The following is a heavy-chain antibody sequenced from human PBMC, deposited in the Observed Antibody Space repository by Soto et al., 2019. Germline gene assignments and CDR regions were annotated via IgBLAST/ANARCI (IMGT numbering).Heavy chain of an antibody. J-gene: IGHJ6*02. D-gene: IGHD1-26*01. CDR1: GFTFSSYG. V-gene: IGHV3-33*01. CDR2: IWYDGSNK. Sequence: PGGSLRLSCAASGFTFSSYGMHWVRQAPGKGLEWVAVIWYDGSNKYYADSVKGRFTISRDNSKNTLYLQMNSLRAEDTAVYYCARDQEWELLGAQDNRYGMDVWGQGTTVTVSS. CDR3: ARDQEWELLGAQDNRYGMDV.